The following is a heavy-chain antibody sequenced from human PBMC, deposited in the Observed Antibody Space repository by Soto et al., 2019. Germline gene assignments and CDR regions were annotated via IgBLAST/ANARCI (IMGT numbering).Heavy chain of an antibody. Sequence: EVQLVESGGGLVQPGGSLRLSCAASGFTFSSYSMNWVRQAPGKGLEWVSYISSSSSTIYYADSVKGRFTISRDNAKNSMYLQMNSLREEDTAVYYCARGSDYVWGSYSAEFDYWGQGTLVTVSS. CDR1: GFTFSSYS. J-gene: IGHJ4*02. V-gene: IGHV3-48*02. D-gene: IGHD3-16*01. CDR3: ARGSDYVWGSYSAEFDY. CDR2: ISSSSSTI.